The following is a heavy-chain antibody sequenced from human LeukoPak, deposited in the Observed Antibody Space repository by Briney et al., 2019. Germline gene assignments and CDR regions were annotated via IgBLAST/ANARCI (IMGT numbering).Heavy chain of an antibody. CDR3: ARIPAPGYSSGWYIYYYYMDV. CDR2: VYYIGST. D-gene: IGHD6-19*01. J-gene: IGHJ6*03. Sequence: PSETLSLTCTVSGGSISRYYWSWIRQPPGKGLEWIGYVYYIGSTNYNPSLKSRVTISVDTSKNQFSRKLSSVTAADTAVYYCARIPAPGYSSGWYIYYYYMDVWGKGTTVTVSS. V-gene: IGHV4-59*01. CDR1: GGSISRYY.